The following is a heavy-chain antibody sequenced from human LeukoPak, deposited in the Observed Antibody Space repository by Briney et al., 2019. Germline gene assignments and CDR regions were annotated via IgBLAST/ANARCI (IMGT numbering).Heavy chain of an antibody. D-gene: IGHD3-16*01. CDR2: IYYSGST. CDR1: GGSMNNHY. V-gene: IGHV4-59*11. CDR3: AKHLTNAYYDMIWFDP. Sequence: SETLSLTCTVSGGSMNNHYWSWLRQPPGKGPEWIEYIYYSGSTNYNPSLKSRVTISVDTSKNQFSLKLTSVTAADTAVYYCAKHLTNAYYDMIWFDPWGQGTLVTVSS. J-gene: IGHJ5*02.